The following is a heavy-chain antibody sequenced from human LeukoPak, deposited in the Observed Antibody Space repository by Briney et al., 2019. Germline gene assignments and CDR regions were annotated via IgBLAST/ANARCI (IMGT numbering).Heavy chain of an antibody. CDR2: LGTAGDT. J-gene: IGHJ4*02. V-gene: IGHV3-13*01. D-gene: IGHD5-24*01. CDR1: GIILSNYA. CDR3: ARQSTPHGNFDY. Sequence: PGGSLRLSCAASGIILSNYAMHWVRQPAGKGLEWVSALGTAGDTFYPGSVKGRFTISRDNAKKSLFLQMSSLRAEDTAIYYCARQSTPHGNFDYWGQRTLVTVSS.